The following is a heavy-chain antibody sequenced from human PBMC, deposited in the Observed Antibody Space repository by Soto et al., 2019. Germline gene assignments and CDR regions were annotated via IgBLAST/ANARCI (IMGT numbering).Heavy chain of an antibody. J-gene: IGHJ4*02. Sequence: QVQLQESGPGLVKPSGTLSLTCAVSGGSISSSNWWSWVRQPPGKGLEWIGEIYHSGSTNYNPSLKSRVTISVDKSKNQFSLKLSSVTDADTAVYDCARNRDSSSWGAWFDYWGQGTLVTVSS. CDR3: ARNRDSSSWGAWFDY. CDR1: GGSISSSNW. V-gene: IGHV4-4*02. CDR2: IYHSGST. D-gene: IGHD6-13*01.